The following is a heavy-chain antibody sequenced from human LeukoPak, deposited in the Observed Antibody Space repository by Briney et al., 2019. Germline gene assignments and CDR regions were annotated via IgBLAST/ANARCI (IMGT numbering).Heavy chain of an antibody. V-gene: IGHV3-7*01. CDR1: GFTFSSYW. J-gene: IGHJ3*02. D-gene: IGHD3-3*01. CDR3: ARGRSRWSGYLDAFDI. Sequence: PGGSLRLSCAASGFTFSSYWMSWVRQAPGKGXXXXXXXKXXXXXXXYXXXXXGRXXXXXXXAKNSLYLQMNSLRAEDTAVYYCARGRSRWSGYLDAFDIWGQGTMVTVSS. CDR2: XKXXXXXX.